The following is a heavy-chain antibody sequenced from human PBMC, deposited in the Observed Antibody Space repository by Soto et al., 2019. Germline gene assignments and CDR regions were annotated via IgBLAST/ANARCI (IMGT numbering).Heavy chain of an antibody. D-gene: IGHD5-18*01. CDR2: ISSSSSYI. CDR1: GFTFSSYS. CDR3: ARDQSHGYSSQDY. V-gene: IGHV3-21*01. Sequence: GGSLTLSCAASGFTFSSYSMNWVRQVPGKGLEWVSSISSSSSYIYYADSVKGRFTISRDNAKNSLYLQMNSLRAEDTAVYYCARDQSHGYSSQDYWGQGTLVTVSS. J-gene: IGHJ4*02.